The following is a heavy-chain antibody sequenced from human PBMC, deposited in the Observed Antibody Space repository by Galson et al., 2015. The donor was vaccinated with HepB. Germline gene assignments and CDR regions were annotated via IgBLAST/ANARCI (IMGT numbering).Heavy chain of an antibody. V-gene: IGHV3-33*01. CDR1: GFTFSSYG. CDR2: IWYDGSNK. CDR3: ARSTVAGVVVPAATYYYYDGMDV. J-gene: IGHJ6*02. D-gene: IGHD2-2*01. Sequence: SLRLSCAASGFTFSSYGMHWVRQAPGKGPEWVAVIWYDGSNKYYADSVKGRFTISRDNSKNTLYLRMNSLRAEDTAVYYCARSTVAGVVVPAATYYYYDGMDVWGQGTTVTVSS.